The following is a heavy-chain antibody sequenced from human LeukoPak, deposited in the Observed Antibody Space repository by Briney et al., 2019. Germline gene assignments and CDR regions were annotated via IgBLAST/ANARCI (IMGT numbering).Heavy chain of an antibody. J-gene: IGHJ4*02. Sequence: GRSLRLSCAASGFTFSSYAMHWVRQAPGKGLEWVAVISYDGSNKYYADSVKGRFTISRDNSKNTLYLQMNSLRAEDTAVYYCASGVYYSLYGGNYVEDYWGQGTLVTVSS. V-gene: IGHV3-30-3*01. CDR2: ISYDGSNK. D-gene: IGHD4-23*01. CDR3: ASGVYYSLYGGNYVEDY. CDR1: GFTFSSYA.